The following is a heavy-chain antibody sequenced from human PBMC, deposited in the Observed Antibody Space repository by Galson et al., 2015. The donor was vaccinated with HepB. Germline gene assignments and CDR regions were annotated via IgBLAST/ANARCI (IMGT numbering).Heavy chain of an antibody. Sequence: SLRLSCAASGFTFSSYIMTWVRQAPGKGLEWVSAISGSGASTYYAADSVKGRFTISRDNSKNTLYLQMNSLRAEDTAVYYCAKGGASGNYYQGEWYFDLWGRGTLVTVSS. CDR2: ISGSGAST. D-gene: IGHD3-10*01. V-gene: IGHV3-23*01. CDR1: GFTFSSYI. CDR3: AKGGASGNYYQGEWYFDL. J-gene: IGHJ2*01.